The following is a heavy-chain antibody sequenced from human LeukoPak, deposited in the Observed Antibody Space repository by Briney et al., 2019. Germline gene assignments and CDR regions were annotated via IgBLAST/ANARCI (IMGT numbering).Heavy chain of an antibody. Sequence: PGGSLRLSCAASGFTFSSYSMNWVRQAPGKGLEWVSSISSSSSYIYYADSVKGRFTISRDNAKNTLYLQMNSLRAEDTAVYYCAKDYYGSGSPYYFDYWGQGTLVTVSS. V-gene: IGHV3-21*04. CDR1: GFTFSSYS. CDR2: ISSSSSYI. CDR3: AKDYYGSGSPYYFDY. J-gene: IGHJ4*02. D-gene: IGHD3-10*01.